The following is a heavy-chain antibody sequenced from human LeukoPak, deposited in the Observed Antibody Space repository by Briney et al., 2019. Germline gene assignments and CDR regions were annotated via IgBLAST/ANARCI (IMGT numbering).Heavy chain of an antibody. D-gene: IGHD3-3*01. CDR3: ARDSITILGSFDY. J-gene: IGHJ4*02. V-gene: IGHV4-38-2*02. CDR2: IYHSGST. Sequence: SETLSLTCTVSGYSISSGYYWGWIRQPPGKGLEWIGSIYHSGSTYYNPSLKSRVTISVDTSKNQFSLNLSSVTAADTAVYYCARDSITILGSFDYWGQGSLVTVSS. CDR1: GYSISSGYY.